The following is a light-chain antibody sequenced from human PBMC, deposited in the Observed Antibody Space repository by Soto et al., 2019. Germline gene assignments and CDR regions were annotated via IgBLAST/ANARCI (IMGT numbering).Light chain of an antibody. Sequence: QSALTQSPSASGSPGQSVTISCTGTSSDVGNYKYVSWYQQHPGKAPKLMIYEVSKRPSGVPDRFSGSKSGNTASLTVSGLQVEDEAHYYCRSYAGSNLWVFGGGTKLTVL. J-gene: IGLJ3*02. CDR2: EVS. CDR1: SSDVGNYKY. CDR3: RSYAGSNLWV. V-gene: IGLV2-8*01.